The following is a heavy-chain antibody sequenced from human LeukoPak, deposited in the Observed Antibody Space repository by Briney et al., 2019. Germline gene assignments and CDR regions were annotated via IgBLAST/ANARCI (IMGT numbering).Heavy chain of an antibody. CDR2: IHSDGGTT. CDR1: GFTFSDYS. V-gene: IGHV3-74*01. Sequence: PLGCLRLSCAASGFTFSDYSIHWVRQAPGKGLGWVSLIHSDGGTTNYADSVKGRFTMSRDNAKNMVYLQMNSLRVEDTAVYYCARDIYSIAEWGQGTLVIVSS. D-gene: IGHD3-3*02. J-gene: IGHJ4*02. CDR3: ARDIYSIAE.